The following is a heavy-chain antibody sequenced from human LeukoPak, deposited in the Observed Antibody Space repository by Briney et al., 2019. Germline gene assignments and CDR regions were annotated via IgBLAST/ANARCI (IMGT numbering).Heavy chain of an antibody. V-gene: IGHV1-18*01. CDR1: GYTFTSYG. D-gene: IGHD3-16*02. Sequence: ASVKVSCKASGYTFTSYGISWVRQAPGQGLEWMGWISAYNGNTNYAQKLQGRVTITADKSTNTAHLELSSLRSEDTAVYYCTREGVYSPDPSSYHRLPFDIWGKGTVVIVSS. CDR3: TREGVYSPDPSSYHRLPFDI. J-gene: IGHJ3*02. CDR2: ISAYNGNT.